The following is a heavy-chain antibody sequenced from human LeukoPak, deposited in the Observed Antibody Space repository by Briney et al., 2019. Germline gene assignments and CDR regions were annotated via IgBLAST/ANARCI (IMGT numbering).Heavy chain of an antibody. CDR2: IYYSGST. Sequence: PSETLSLTCTVSGGSISSYYWSWIRQPPGKGLEWIGYIYYSGSTNYNPSLKSRVTISVDTSKNQFSLKLSSVTAADTAVYYCARHDASGSYRGVWFDPWGQGTLVTVSS. CDR3: ARHDASGSYRGVWFDP. D-gene: IGHD1-26*01. CDR1: GGSISSYY. V-gene: IGHV4-59*08. J-gene: IGHJ5*02.